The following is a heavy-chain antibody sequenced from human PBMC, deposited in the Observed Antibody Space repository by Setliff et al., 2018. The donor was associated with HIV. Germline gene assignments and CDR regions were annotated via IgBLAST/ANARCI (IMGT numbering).Heavy chain of an antibody. Sequence: PGESLKISCHLSGYSFVDFWIGWVRQMPGKGLEWVGRIDPSNSNTNYSPSFQGHVTISADKSISTAYLQWSSLKASDTAMYYCARGFYGDYYFDYWGQGTLVTVSS. J-gene: IGHJ4*02. V-gene: IGHV5-10-1*01. D-gene: IGHD4-17*01. CDR2: IDPSNSNT. CDR3: ARGFYGDYYFDY. CDR1: GYSFVDFW.